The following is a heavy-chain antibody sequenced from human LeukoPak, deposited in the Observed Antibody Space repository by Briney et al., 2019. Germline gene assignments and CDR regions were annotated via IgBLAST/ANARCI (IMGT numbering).Heavy chain of an antibody. Sequence: ASVKVSCKASGYTFTGYYMHWVRQAPGQGLEWMGWINPNSGGTNYAQKFQGRVTMTRDTSISTAYMELSRLRSDDTAVYYCARGRLRGTIFGVAISSEGWFDPWGQGTLVTVSS. J-gene: IGHJ5*02. D-gene: IGHD3-3*01. CDR3: ARGRLRGTIFGVAISSEGWFDP. CDR2: INPNSGGT. CDR1: GYTFTGYY. V-gene: IGHV1-2*02.